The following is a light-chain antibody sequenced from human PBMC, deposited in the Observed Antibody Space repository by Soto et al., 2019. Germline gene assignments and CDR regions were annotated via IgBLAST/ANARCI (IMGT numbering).Light chain of an antibody. J-gene: IGKJ1*01. CDR1: QSVSSSH. Sequence: EIVLMQSPATLSLSPGERATLSCGASQSVSSSHVAWYQQKPGLAPRLLIFDASSRATGIPDRFSGRGSGTDFTLTISRLEPEDGAVYFGQQYGSSPWTFGQGTKVDIK. CDR3: QQYGSSPWT. V-gene: IGKV3D-20*01. CDR2: DAS.